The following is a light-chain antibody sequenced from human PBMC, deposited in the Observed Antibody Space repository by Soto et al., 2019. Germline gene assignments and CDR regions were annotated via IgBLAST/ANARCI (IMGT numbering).Light chain of an antibody. V-gene: IGKV3-11*01. CDR1: ENVYEY. CDR2: DAI. J-gene: IGKJ4*01. CDR3: QQRSKWVT. Sequence: TLSPRARSYSPQEKAALSFRASENVYEYLAWYQQKPGQAPRLLIYDAINRATGIPARFSGSGSGTDFTLTISSLEPEDFGIYYCQQRSKWVTFGRGTKVDI.